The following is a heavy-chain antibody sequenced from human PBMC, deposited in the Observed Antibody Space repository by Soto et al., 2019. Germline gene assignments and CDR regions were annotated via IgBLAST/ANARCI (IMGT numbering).Heavy chain of an antibody. CDR3: ARGGKVPAAIFDY. Sequence: SETLSLTCTVSGGSISSYYWSWIRQPPGKRLEWIGYIYYSRSTNYNPSLKCRVTIAVDTSKNQFSLKLSSVTAADTAVYYCARGGKVPAAIFDYWGQGTLVTVSS. D-gene: IGHD2-2*01. CDR2: IYYSRST. J-gene: IGHJ4*02. V-gene: IGHV4-59*01. CDR1: GGSISSYY.